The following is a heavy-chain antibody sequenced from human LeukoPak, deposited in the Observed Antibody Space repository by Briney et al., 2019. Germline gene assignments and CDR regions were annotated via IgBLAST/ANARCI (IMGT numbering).Heavy chain of an antibody. D-gene: IGHD4-17*01. CDR3: ARDKPTGALHYFDY. V-gene: IGHV3-7*01. CDR1: GFTFSSYW. J-gene: IGHJ4*02. Sequence: GGSLRLSCAASGFTFSSYWMSWVRQAPGKGLEWVANIKQDGSEKYYVDSVKGRFTISRDNAKNSLYLQMNSLRAEDTAVYYCARDKPTGALHYFDYWGQGTLVTVSS. CDR2: IKQDGSEK.